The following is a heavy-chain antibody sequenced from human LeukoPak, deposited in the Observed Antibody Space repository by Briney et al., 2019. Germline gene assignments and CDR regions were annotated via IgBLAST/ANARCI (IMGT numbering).Heavy chain of an antibody. Sequence: SETLSLTCAVSGGSIGSSNWWRWVRQPPGKGLEWIGEIYHSGSTNYNPSLKSRVTISVDKSKNQFSLKLSSVTAADTAVYYCAGLSGLVIYPYDAFDIWGQGTMVTVSS. V-gene: IGHV4-4*02. J-gene: IGHJ3*02. CDR1: GGSIGSSNW. D-gene: IGHD2-2*02. CDR2: IYHSGST. CDR3: AGLSGLVIYPYDAFDI.